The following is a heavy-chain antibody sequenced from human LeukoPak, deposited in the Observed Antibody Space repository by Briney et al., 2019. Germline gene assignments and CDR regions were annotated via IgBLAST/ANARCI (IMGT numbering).Heavy chain of an antibody. CDR3: ARAYSSSSCFDF. CDR1: GYAITSGGFS. CDR2: IYYSGST. D-gene: IGHD6-13*01. Sequence: SQTLSLTCTVSGYAITSGGFSWSWIRQPPGKGLEWIGYIYYSGSTNYNPSLKSRVTISVDTSKNQFSLKLSSVTAADTAVYYCARAYSSSSCFDFWGQGILVTVSS. J-gene: IGHJ4*02. V-gene: IGHV4-61*08.